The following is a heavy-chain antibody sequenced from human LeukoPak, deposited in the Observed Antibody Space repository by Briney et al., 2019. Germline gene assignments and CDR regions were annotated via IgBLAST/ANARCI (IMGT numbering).Heavy chain of an antibody. CDR1: GFTFSSYA. D-gene: IGHD3-3*01. V-gene: IGHV3-23*01. CDR2: ISGSGGST. J-gene: IGHJ4*02. Sequence: GGSLRLSCAASGFTFSSYAMSWVRQAPGKGLEWVSAISGSGGSTYYADSVKGRFTISRDNSKNTLYLQMNSLRAEDTAVYYCAKRAYDFWSGYWGPFDYWGQGTLVTVSS. CDR3: AKRAYDFWSGYWGPFDY.